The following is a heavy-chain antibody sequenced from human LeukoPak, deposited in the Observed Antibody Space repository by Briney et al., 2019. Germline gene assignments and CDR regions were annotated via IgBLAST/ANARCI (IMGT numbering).Heavy chain of an antibody. Sequence: GGSLRLSCAASGFTFSSNWMHWVRQAPGKGLVWVSRINEDGSTTNYADSVKGRSTIFRDNAKNTLYLQMNSLRVEDTAVYYCVRDLGGRSGHWGQGTLVTVSS. J-gene: IGHJ4*02. V-gene: IGHV3-74*01. CDR1: GFTFSSNW. CDR2: INEDGSTT. CDR3: VRDLGGRSGH. D-gene: IGHD1-26*01.